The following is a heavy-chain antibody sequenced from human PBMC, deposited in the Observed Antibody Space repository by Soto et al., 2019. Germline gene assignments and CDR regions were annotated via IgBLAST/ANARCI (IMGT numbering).Heavy chain of an antibody. V-gene: IGHV1-18*01. J-gene: IGHJ3*02. Sequence: QVQLVQSGAEVKKPGASVKVSCKASGYTFTSYGISWVRQAPGQGLEWMGWISAYNGNTNYAQKLQGRVTMTTDTSTSTAYMELRSLRSDDTAVYYCAREYYDIVTGYYGPWFAFDIWGQGTMVTVSS. CDR3: AREYYDIVTGYYGPWFAFDI. D-gene: IGHD3-9*01. CDR2: ISAYNGNT. CDR1: GYTFTSYG.